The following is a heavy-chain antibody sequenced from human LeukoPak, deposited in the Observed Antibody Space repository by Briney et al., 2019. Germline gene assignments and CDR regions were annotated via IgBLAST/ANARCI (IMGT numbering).Heavy chain of an antibody. CDR3: ARDRIDYGDLPADY. CDR1: GLTFSSYS. D-gene: IGHD4-17*01. CDR2: ISSSSSYI. V-gene: IGHV3-21*01. Sequence: GTSLRLSCVVSGLTFSSYSMNWVRQAPGEGLEWVSSISSSSSYIYYADSVKGRFTISRDNAKNSLYLQMNSLRAEDTAVYYCARDRIDYGDLPADYWGQGTLVTVSS. J-gene: IGHJ4*02.